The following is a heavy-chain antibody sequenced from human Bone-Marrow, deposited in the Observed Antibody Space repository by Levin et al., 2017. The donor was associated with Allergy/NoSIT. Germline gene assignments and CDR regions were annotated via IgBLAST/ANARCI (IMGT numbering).Heavy chain of an antibody. CDR2: ISYDGSNK. CDR1: GFTFSSYG. J-gene: IGHJ6*02. CDR3: AKTDIAAPKYYYYGMDV. D-gene: IGHD6-13*01. V-gene: IGHV3-30*18. Sequence: GESLKISCAASGFTFSSYGMHWVRQAPGKGLEWVAVISYDGSNKYYADSVKGRFTISRDNSKNTLYLQMNSLRAEDTAVYYCAKTDIAAPKYYYYGMDVWGQGTTVTVSS.